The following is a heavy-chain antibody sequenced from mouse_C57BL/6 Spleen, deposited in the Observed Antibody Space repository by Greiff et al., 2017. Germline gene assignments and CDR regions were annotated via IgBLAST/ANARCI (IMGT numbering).Heavy chain of an antibody. CDR1: GFTFSDYG. J-gene: IGHJ2*01. D-gene: IGHD1-1*01. V-gene: IGHV5-17*01. Sequence: EVKLVESGGGLVKPGGSLKLSCAASGFTFSDYGMHWVRQAPEKGLEWVAYISSGSSTIYYADTVKGRFTISRDNAKNTLFLQMTSLRSEDTAMYYCASSYYGTHFDDWGQGTTLTVSS. CDR3: ASSYYGTHFDD. CDR2: ISSGSSTI.